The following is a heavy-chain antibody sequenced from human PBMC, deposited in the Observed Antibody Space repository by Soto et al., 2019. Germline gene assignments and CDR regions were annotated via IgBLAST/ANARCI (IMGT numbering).Heavy chain of an antibody. V-gene: IGHV4-59*01. CDR1: GDSITSSY. D-gene: IGHD5-18*01. CDR3: ARGYDWFDP. J-gene: IGHJ5*02. CDR2: IYYSGST. Sequence: QVQLHGSGPGLVKPSETLSLTCTVSGDSITSSYWTWIRQPPGKGLEWIGYIYYSGSTNSNPSLKTRVTMTVDTSKNQFSLKVSSVPAADTAVYYCARGYDWFDPWGQGTLVTVSS.